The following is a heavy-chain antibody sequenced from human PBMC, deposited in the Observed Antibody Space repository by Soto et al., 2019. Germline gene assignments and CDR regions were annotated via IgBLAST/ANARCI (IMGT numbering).Heavy chain of an antibody. D-gene: IGHD3-22*01. V-gene: IGHV1-2*02. Sequence: ASVKVSCKASGYTFTGYYMHWVRQAPGQGLEWMGWINPNSGGTNYAQKFQGRVTTTRDTSISTAYMELSRLRSDDTAVYYCARDFTSTYYYDSSGSRGAFDIWGQGTMVTVS. CDR2: INPNSGGT. J-gene: IGHJ3*02. CDR3: ARDFTSTYYYDSSGSRGAFDI. CDR1: GYTFTGYY.